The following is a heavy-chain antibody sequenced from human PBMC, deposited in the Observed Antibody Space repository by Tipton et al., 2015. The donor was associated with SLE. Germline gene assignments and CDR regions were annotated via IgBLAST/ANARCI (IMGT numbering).Heavy chain of an antibody. CDR1: GFTFSSYA. CDR2: ISWNSGSI. V-gene: IGHV3-9*01. Sequence: SLRLSCAASGFTFSSYAMHWVRQAPGKGLEWVSGISWNSGSIGYADSVKGRFTISRDNAKNSLYLQMNSLRAEDTALYYCAKDRERGSSGWGAYFDYWGQGTLVTVSS. D-gene: IGHD6-19*01. CDR3: AKDRERGSSGWGAYFDY. J-gene: IGHJ4*02.